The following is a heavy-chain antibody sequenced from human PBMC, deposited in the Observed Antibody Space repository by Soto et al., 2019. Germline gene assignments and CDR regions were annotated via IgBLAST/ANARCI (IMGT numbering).Heavy chain of an antibody. Sequence: GGSLRLSCAASGFTFSGYWMSWVRQAPGKGLEWVANIKQDGSESHYVDSVKGRFTISRVNAKSSVYLHMKSLRAEDTAVYYCVRDPGPRPAAIRGLGWFDPWGQGTLLTVSP. CDR2: IKQDGSES. CDR3: VRDPGPRPAAIRGLGWFDP. CDR1: GFTFSGYW. D-gene: IGHD2-2*01. J-gene: IGHJ5*02. V-gene: IGHV3-7*03.